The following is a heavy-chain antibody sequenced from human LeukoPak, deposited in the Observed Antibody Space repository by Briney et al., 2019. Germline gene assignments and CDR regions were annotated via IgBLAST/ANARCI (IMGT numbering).Heavy chain of an antibody. V-gene: IGHV4-31*03. Sequence: PSQTLSLTCTVSGGSISSGGYYWSWIRQHPGKGLEWIVYIYYNGSTYYNPSLKSRVTISVDTSKNQFSLKLSSVTAADTAVYYCARADDSSGYLDAFDIWGQGTMVTVSS. CDR3: ARADDSSGYLDAFDI. D-gene: IGHD3-22*01. J-gene: IGHJ3*02. CDR1: GGSISSGGYY. CDR2: IYYNGST.